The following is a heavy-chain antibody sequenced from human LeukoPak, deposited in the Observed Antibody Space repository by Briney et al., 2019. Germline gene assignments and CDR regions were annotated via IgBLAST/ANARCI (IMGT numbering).Heavy chain of an antibody. D-gene: IGHD3-22*01. J-gene: IGHJ4*02. Sequence: PGGSLRLSCAASGFTFKNYAMNWARQAPGKGLEWVSSISGSNTDIYYADSVNGRFTISRDNAKNSLYLQINSLRVEDTAIYYCARSGYYDSSGYDYWGQGTLVTVSS. CDR3: ARSGYYDSSGYDY. CDR1: GFTFKNYA. CDR2: ISGSNTDI. V-gene: IGHV3-21*01.